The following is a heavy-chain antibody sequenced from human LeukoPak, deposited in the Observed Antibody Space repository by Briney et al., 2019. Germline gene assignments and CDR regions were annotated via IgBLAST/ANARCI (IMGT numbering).Heavy chain of an antibody. CDR3: ARSNGFNDAFDI. D-gene: IGHD4-17*01. J-gene: IGHJ3*02. CDR2: LYYSGST. CDR1: GGSISSYF. V-gene: IGHV4-59*01. Sequence: SETLSLTCTVSGGSISSYFWSWIRQPPGKGLEWIGYLYYSGSTNYNPSLKSRVTISVDTSKNQFSLRLSSVTAADTAVYYCARSNGFNDAFDIWGQGTMVTVSS.